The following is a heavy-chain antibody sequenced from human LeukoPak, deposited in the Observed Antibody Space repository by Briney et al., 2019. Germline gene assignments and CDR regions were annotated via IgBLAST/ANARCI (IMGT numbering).Heavy chain of an antibody. CDR3: ARRGSYLHYFDY. CDR2: IDPSDSYT. Sequence: GESLKISCKVSGYSFTSYWINWLRQMPGKGLEWMGMIDPSDSYTNYSPSFQGQVTISADKSTSTAYLQWSSLKASDTAMYYCARRGSYLHYFDYWGQGILVTVSS. V-gene: IGHV5-10-1*04. J-gene: IGHJ4*02. D-gene: IGHD1-26*01. CDR1: GYSFTSYW.